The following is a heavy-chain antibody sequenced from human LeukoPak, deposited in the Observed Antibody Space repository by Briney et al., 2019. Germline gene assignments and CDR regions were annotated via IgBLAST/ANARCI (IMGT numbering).Heavy chain of an antibody. J-gene: IGHJ5*02. V-gene: IGHV4-4*02. Sequence: SGTLSLTCAVSGVSISSSNWWSWVRQPPGKGLEWIGEIYHSGSTNYNPSLKSRVTISVDKSKNQFSLKLSSVTATDAALYYCARALGEGPDGFDPWGQGTLVTVSS. CDR2: IYHSGST. D-gene: IGHD3-10*01. CDR3: ARALGEGPDGFDP. CDR1: GVSISSSNW.